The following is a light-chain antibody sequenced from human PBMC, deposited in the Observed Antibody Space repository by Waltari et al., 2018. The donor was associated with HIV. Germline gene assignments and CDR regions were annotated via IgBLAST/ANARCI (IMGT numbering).Light chain of an antibody. Sequence: SSELTQDPSVSVALGQTIRFTCQGENLRKYFASWYQRRPGQAPRLVIYGAGNRPSGIPDRFSGSSSGNTASLTITGAQAEDEADYFCNSRDYSGRRYVFGPGTRVSVL. CDR3: NSRDYSGRRYV. CDR1: NLRKYF. J-gene: IGLJ1*01. CDR2: GAG. V-gene: IGLV3-19*01.